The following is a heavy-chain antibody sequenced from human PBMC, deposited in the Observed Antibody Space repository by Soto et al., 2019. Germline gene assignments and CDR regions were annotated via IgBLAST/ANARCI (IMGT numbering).Heavy chain of an antibody. D-gene: IGHD3-3*01. CDR1: GFTFSNAW. J-gene: IGHJ4*02. CDR2: IKSKTDGGTT. CDR3: TTEITIFGVVIIY. V-gene: IGHV3-15*01. Sequence: GGSLRLSCASSGFTFSNAWMSLVRQAPGKGLEWVGRIKSKTDGGTTDYAAPVKGRFTISRDDSKNTLYLQMNSLKTEDTAVYYCTTEITIFGVVIIYWGQGTLVTVSS.